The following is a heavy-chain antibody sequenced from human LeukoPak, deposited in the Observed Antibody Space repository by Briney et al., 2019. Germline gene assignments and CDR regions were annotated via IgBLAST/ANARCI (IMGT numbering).Heavy chain of an antibody. Sequence: ASVKVSCKASGYTFTGYYMHWVRQAPGQGLEWVGWINPNSGGTNYAQKFQGRVTMTRDTSISTAYMERSRLRSDDTAVYYCARLIAAAGTRYNWFDPWGQGTLVTVSS. CDR3: ARLIAAAGTRYNWFDP. V-gene: IGHV1-2*02. CDR2: INPNSGGT. CDR1: GYTFTGYY. D-gene: IGHD6-13*01. J-gene: IGHJ5*02.